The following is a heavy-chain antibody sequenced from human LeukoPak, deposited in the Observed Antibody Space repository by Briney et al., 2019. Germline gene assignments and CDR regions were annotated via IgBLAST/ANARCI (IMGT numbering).Heavy chain of an antibody. CDR2: INHSGST. CDR3: AREAVPAAMTTYWYFDL. CDR1: GGSFSGYY. J-gene: IGHJ2*01. D-gene: IGHD2-2*01. V-gene: IGHV4-34*01. Sequence: KPSETLSLTCAVYGGSFSGYYWSWIRQPPGKGLEWVGEINHSGSTNYNPSLKSRVTISVDTSKNQFSLKLSSVTAADTAVYYCAREAVPAAMTTYWYFDLWGRGTLVTVSS.